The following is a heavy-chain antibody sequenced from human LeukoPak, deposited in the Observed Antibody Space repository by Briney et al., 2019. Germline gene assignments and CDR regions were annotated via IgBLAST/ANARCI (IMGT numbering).Heavy chain of an antibody. CDR2: ISSTSTYI. Sequence: PGESLRLSRAASGFTFVSYTMNWFRQAPGKGLEWVSSISSTSTYIYYADSVKGRFTISRDNGGNSLYLQMNSLRAEDTAVYYCARDLLGELYFDFWGQGTLVTVSS. CDR1: GFTFVSYT. V-gene: IGHV3-21*01. J-gene: IGHJ4*02. CDR3: ARDLLGELYFDF. D-gene: IGHD3-10*01.